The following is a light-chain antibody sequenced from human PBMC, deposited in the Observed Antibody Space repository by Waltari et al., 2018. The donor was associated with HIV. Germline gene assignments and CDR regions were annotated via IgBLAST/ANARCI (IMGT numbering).Light chain of an antibody. Sequence: EIVMTQSPATLSVSPGERATLSCRASQSVSSNLAWYQQKPGQAPRLLIYGASTSATGIPARFSGSGSGTEFTLTISSLQSEDFAVYYCQQYNNWPPFGFGQGTRLEIK. V-gene: IGKV3-15*01. CDR3: QQYNNWPPFG. CDR1: QSVSSN. J-gene: IGKJ5*01. CDR2: GAS.